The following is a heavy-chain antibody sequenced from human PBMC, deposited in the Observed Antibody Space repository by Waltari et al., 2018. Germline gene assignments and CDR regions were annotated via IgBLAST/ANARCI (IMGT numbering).Heavy chain of an antibody. CDR1: GGSCSGYY. CDR2: INHSGST. D-gene: IGHD5-12*01. V-gene: IGHV4-34*01. Sequence: QVQLQQWGAGLLKPSETLSLTCAVYGGSCSGYYCSWIRQPPGKGLEWIGEINHSGSTNYNPSLKSRVTISVDTSKNQFSLKLSSVTAADTAVYYCARLPIVATRADYWGQGTLVTVSS. CDR3: ARLPIVATRADY. J-gene: IGHJ4*02.